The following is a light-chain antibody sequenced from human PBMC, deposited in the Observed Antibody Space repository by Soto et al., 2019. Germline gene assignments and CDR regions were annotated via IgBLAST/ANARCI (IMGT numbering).Light chain of an antibody. CDR1: QSVSTY. CDR3: QQRSNWPRFT. V-gene: IGKV3-11*01. Sequence: EIVLTQSPATLSLSPGERATLSCRASQSVSTYLAWYQQKPGQAPRLLIYDVSNRATGIPARFSGSGSGTAFSLTISILEPEDFAIYYCQQRSNWPRFTFGPGTKVDIK. CDR2: DVS. J-gene: IGKJ3*01.